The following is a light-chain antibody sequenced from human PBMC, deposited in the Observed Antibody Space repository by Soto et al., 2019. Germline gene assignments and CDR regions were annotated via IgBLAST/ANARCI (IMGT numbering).Light chain of an antibody. V-gene: IGKV3D-15*01. Sequence: LTQSPVSLSLSPGERATLSFRASQSVSSNLAWYQQKPGHAPSLLIYDISARATGIPTRFSGSGSGTEFTLTISSLQSEDFAVYYCQQYNDWPLTFGGGTKVDI. CDR2: DIS. CDR3: QQYNDWPLT. CDR1: QSVSSN. J-gene: IGKJ4*01.